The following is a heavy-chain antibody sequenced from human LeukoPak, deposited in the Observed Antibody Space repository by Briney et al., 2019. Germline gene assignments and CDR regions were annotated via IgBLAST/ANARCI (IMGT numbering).Heavy chain of an antibody. CDR1: GFTFGDYA. V-gene: IGHV3-49*04. Sequence: PGRSLRLSCSASGFTFGDYAMSWVRQAPGKGLEWVGFIRSKAYGGTTEYAASVKGRFTISRDDSKGIAYLQMNSLKTDDTAVYYCAKGTFFTSGTFDYWGQGALVTVSS. CDR3: AKGTFFTSGTFDY. J-gene: IGHJ4*02. D-gene: IGHD2/OR15-2a*01. CDR2: IRSKAYGGTT.